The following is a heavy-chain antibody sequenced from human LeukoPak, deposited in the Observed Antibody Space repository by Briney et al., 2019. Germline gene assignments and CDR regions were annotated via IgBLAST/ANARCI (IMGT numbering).Heavy chain of an antibody. D-gene: IGHD6-19*01. J-gene: IGHJ4*02. Sequence: ASVKVSCKASGYTFTGYYMHWVRQAPGQGVEWMGRINPNSGGTNYAQKFQGRVTITRDTSISTAYMELSSLRSDDTAVYYCAREFPAVAGLYWRQGTLVTVSS. CDR3: AREFPAVAGLY. CDR2: INPNSGGT. V-gene: IGHV1-2*06. CDR1: GYTFTGYY.